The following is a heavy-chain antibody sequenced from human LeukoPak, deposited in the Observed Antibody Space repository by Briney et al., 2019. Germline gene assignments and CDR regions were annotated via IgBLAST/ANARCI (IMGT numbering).Heavy chain of an antibody. CDR2: ISYDGSNK. D-gene: IGHD3-3*01. Sequence: GGSLRLSCAASGFTFSSYAMHWVRQAPGKGLEWVAVISYDGSNKYYADSVKGRFTISRDNSKNTLYLQMNSLRAEDTAVYYCARGEQTYYDFWSGYIPDVWGQGTTVTVPS. CDR1: GFTFSSYA. J-gene: IGHJ6*02. CDR3: ARGEQTYYDFWSGYIPDV. V-gene: IGHV3-30-3*01.